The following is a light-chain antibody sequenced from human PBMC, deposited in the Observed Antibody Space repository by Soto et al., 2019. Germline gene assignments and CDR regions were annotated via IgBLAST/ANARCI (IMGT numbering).Light chain of an antibody. CDR2: ADY. J-gene: IGLJ1*01. Sequence: QSVLTQPPSASGTPGQRVTISCSGSNANIGINSVSWYQQVPGTAPRVLIFADYQRPSGVPDRFSGSKSGTSASLAISGLQSEDEAAYYCAAWDDTRSGRYVFGTGTKVTVL. CDR3: AAWDDTRSGRYV. V-gene: IGLV1-44*01. CDR1: NANIGINS.